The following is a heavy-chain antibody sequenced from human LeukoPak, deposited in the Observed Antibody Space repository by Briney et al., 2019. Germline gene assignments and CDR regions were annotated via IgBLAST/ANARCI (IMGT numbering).Heavy chain of an antibody. D-gene: IGHD2-21*02. CDR1: GGTFSSYA. CDR3: ASSLNHSYCGGDCYLI. V-gene: IGHV1-69*04. J-gene: IGHJ4*02. CDR2: IIPIFGIA. Sequence: SVKVSCKASGGTFSSYAISWVRQAPGQGLEWMGRIIPIFGIANYAQKFQGRVTSTADKSTSTAYMELSSLRSEDTAVYYCASSLNHSYCGGDCYLIWGQGTLVTVSS.